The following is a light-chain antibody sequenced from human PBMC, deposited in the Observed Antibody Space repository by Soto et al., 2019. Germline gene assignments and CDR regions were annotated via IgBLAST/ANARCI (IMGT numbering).Light chain of an antibody. Sequence: DGVMTQSPLSLPVTLGQPASISCRSSQSLLSSDGNTYLNWFQQRPGQSQRRLIYKVSNRGSGVPDILSGRGSGTDFTLTISMVEADDVRVYSCIQGTNSPPWTFGQGNKVEIQ. J-gene: IGKJ1*01. CDR2: KVS. V-gene: IGKV2-30*01. CDR1: QSLLSSDGNTY. CDR3: IQGTNSPPWT.